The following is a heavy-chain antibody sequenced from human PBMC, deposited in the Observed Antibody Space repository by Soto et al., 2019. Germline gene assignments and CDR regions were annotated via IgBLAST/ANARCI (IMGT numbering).Heavy chain of an antibody. V-gene: IGHV4-61*01. D-gene: IGHD1-26*01. CDR1: CDSVSSGSHY. CDR3: ARYSGTYYVY. Sequence: SETLSLTCTVSCDSVSSGSHYWSWARQPPGKGLEWIGFIHYSGNTNYNPSLKSRVTISLDTSKNQLSLKLSSVTAADTAVYYCARYSGTYYVYWGQGTLVTVS. CDR2: IHYSGNT. J-gene: IGHJ4*02.